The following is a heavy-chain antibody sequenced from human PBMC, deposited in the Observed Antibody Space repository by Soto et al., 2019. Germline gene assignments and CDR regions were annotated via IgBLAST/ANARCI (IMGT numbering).Heavy chain of an antibody. J-gene: IGHJ3*02. V-gene: IGHV1-8*01. CDR3: ASASYWDAAFDI. CDR2: GNPNSGNT. Sequence: QVQLLQSGAEVKRPGASVKVSCKASGYTFTSYDFNWVRQAPGQGLEWMGWGNPNSGNTDDAQKFQVRVTMTRNTSRRTAYMALSSLRAEDTAVYYWASASYWDAAFDIWGQGTMVTFSS. D-gene: IGHD2-8*02. CDR1: GYTFTSYD.